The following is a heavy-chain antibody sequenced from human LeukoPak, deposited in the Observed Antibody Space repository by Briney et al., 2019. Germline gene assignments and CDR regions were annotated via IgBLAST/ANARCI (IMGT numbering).Heavy chain of an antibody. CDR2: ISGSGGST. V-gene: IGHV3-23*01. CDR3: ARHGDFWSGYYTI. CDR1: GFTFSSYA. J-gene: IGHJ3*02. Sequence: GGCLRLSCAASGFTFSSYAMSWVRQAPGKGLEWVSAISGSGGSTYYADSVKGRFTISRDNSKNTLYLQMNSLRAEDTAVYYCARHGDFWSGYYTIWGQGTMVTVSS. D-gene: IGHD3-3*01.